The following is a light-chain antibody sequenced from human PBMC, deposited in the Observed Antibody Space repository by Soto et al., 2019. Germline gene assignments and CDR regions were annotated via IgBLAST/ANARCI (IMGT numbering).Light chain of an antibody. J-gene: IGKJ4*01. Sequence: IVLTQSPGSLSLSPGERATLTCPARQDITTYLAWYQQKPGQAPRLFIYDTFNRASGAPARFTGSGSGTVFTLTITNVAPEDSAVYYCQQRSSWPLTFGGGTKVEIK. CDR3: QQRSSWPLT. CDR2: DTF. V-gene: IGKV3-11*01. CDR1: QDITTY.